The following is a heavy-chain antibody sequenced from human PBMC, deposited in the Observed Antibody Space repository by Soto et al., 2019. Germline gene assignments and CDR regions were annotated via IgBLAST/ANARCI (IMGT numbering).Heavy chain of an antibody. V-gene: IGHV4-59*08. J-gene: IGHJ5*02. CDR3: ARQPDSSGWCGP. CDR1: GGSISTYY. Sequence: QVQLQESGPGLVKPSETLSLSCTVSGGSISTYYWSWFRQPPGKGLEWIGYIHYSGSTNYNPSLKSRVTISVYTSKNQLSLKMSSVTAADTAVYYCARQPDSSGWCGPWGQGTLVTVSS. D-gene: IGHD6-19*01. CDR2: IHYSGST.